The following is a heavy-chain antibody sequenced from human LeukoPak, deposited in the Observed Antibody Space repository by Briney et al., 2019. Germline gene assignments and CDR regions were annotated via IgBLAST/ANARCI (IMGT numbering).Heavy chain of an antibody. Sequence: GGSLRLSCAASGFTFSSYEMNWVRQAPGKGLEWVSYISSSGSTIYYADSVKGRFTISRDNAKNSLYLQMNSLRAEDTAVYYCARNQIMVPGRFDSWGQGTLVTVSS. CDR2: ISSSGSTI. D-gene: IGHD3-10*01. CDR1: GFTFSSYE. J-gene: IGHJ4*02. CDR3: ARNQIMVPGRFDS. V-gene: IGHV3-48*03.